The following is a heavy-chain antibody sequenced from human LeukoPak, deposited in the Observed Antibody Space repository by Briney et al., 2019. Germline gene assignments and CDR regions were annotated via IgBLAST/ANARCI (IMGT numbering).Heavy chain of an antibody. D-gene: IGHD5-12*01. CDR2: ISRSNNYI. J-gene: IGHJ4*02. V-gene: IGHV3-21*01. CDR1: GFTFSTYT. CDR3: ARDGGRGYEDDY. Sequence: PGGSLRLSCAASGFTFSTYTMNWVRQAPGKGLEWVSSISRSNNYIYYADSVKGRFTISRDDAKNSLYLQMNSLRAEDTAVYYCARDGGRGYEDDYWGQGTLVTVSS.